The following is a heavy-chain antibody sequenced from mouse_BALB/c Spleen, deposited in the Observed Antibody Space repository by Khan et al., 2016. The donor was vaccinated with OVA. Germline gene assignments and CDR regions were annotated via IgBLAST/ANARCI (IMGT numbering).Heavy chain of an antibody. CDR3: ARDRGGFDSYYFDY. CDR1: GISITTGNYR. J-gene: IGHJ2*01. D-gene: IGHD2-2*01. V-gene: IGHV3-5*02. CDR2: IFYSGTI. Sequence: EVQLQESGPGLVKPSQTVSLTCTVTGISITTGNYRWSWIRQFPGNKLEWIGYIFYSGTITYNPSLTSRTTITRDTSKNQFFLEMNSLTAEDTSTSYCARDRGGFDSYYFDYWGQGTTLTVSS.